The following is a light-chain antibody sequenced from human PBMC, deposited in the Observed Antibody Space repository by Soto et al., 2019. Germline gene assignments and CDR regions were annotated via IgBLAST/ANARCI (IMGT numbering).Light chain of an antibody. CDR1: SSDVGGYHY. CDR3: SSYTSSSTLL. Sequence: QSVLTQPASVSGSPGQSITISCTGTSSDVGGYHYVSWYQQHPGKAPKLMIYAVSNRPSGVSNRFSGSKSGNTASLTISGLHAEDEADYYCSSYTSSSTLLFGGGTKLTVL. J-gene: IGLJ2*01. V-gene: IGLV2-14*01. CDR2: AVS.